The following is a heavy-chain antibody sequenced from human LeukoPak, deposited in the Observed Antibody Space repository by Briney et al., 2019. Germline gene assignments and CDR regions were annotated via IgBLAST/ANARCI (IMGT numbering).Heavy chain of an antibody. CDR2: INHSGST. J-gene: IGHJ5*02. D-gene: IGHD6-13*01. CDR1: GFTFSSYW. V-gene: IGHV4-34*01. Sequence: GSLRLSCAASGFTFSSYWMSWVRQPPGKGLEWIGEINHSGSTNYNPSLKSRVTISVDTSKNQFSLKLSSVTAADTAVYYCARHYRGPGAYSSSWYIRKNWFDPWGQGTLVTVSS. CDR3: ARHYRGPGAYSSSWYIRKNWFDP.